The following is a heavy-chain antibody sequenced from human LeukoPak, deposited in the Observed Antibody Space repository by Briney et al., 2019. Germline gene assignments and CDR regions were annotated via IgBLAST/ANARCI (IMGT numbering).Heavy chain of an antibody. CDR1: GYTFTGAY. V-gene: IGHV1-2*02. CDR3: ARVLFTSGYDY. J-gene: IGHJ4*02. CDR2: INPNRGET. D-gene: IGHD3-9*01. Sequence: ASVKVSCQPSGYTFTGAYMHWVRQAPGQGREGMGWINPNRGETKFAQKFQGRVTVTRDTAISTVYMGVGGLSSDDTAVYYCARVLFTSGYDYWGQGSLVTVSP.